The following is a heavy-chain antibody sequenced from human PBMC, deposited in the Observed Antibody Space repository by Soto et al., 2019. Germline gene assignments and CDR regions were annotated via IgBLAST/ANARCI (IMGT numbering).Heavy chain of an antibody. D-gene: IGHD2-15*01. Sequence: ETLSLTCAVSGYSISSGYYWGWIRQPPGKGLEWIGSIYHSGSIYYNPSLKSRVTMSVDTSKNQFSLKLSSVTAADTAVYYCARGGIVVVVTVPHWFDPWGQGTLVTVSS. CDR3: ARGGIVVVVTVPHWFDP. CDR1: GYSISSGYY. V-gene: IGHV4-38-2*01. J-gene: IGHJ5*02. CDR2: IYHSGSI.